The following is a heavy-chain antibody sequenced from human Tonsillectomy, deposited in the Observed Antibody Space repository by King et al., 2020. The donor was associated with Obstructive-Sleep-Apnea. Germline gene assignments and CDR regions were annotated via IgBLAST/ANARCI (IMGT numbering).Heavy chain of an antibody. J-gene: IGHJ4*02. CDR1: GYSISSGYY. V-gene: IGHV4-38-2*02. CDR2: IYHSGST. Sequence: QLQESGPGLVKPSETLSLTCTVSGYSISSGYYWGWIRQPPGKGLECIGSIYHSGSTYYNPSLKSRVTISVDTSKNQFSLKLSSVTAADTAVYYCASQRGYDFWSGYYGFDYWGQGTLVTVSS. CDR3: ASQRGYDFWSGYYGFDY. D-gene: IGHD3-3*01.